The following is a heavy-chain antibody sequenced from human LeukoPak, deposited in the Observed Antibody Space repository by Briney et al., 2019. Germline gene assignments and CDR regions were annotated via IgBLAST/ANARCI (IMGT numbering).Heavy chain of an antibody. CDR1: GFTFSSYS. CDR3: TRRYRGDD. D-gene: IGHD5-12*01. V-gene: IGHV3-21*04. CDR2: ISSSSSYI. Sequence: GGSLRLSCAASGFTFSSYSMNWVRQAPGKGLEWVSSISSSSSYIYYADSVKGRFTISRDNSKNTLYLQMHSLRAEDTAMYYCTRRYRGDDWGQGTLVTVSS. J-gene: IGHJ4*02.